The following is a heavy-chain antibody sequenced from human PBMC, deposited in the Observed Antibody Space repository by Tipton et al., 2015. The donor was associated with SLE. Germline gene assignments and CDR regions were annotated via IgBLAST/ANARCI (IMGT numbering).Heavy chain of an antibody. CDR3: TTIQLGYCSSTSCRVCDY. D-gene: IGHD2-2*01. V-gene: IGHV3-15*01. CDR2: IKSKTDGGTT. Sequence: SLRLSCAASGFTFSNAWMSWVRQAPGKGLEWVGRIKSKTDGGTTDYAAPVKGRFTISRDDSKNTLYLQMNSLKTEDTAVYYCTTIQLGYCSSTSCRVCDYWGRGTLVTVSS. J-gene: IGHJ4*02. CDR1: GFTFSNAW.